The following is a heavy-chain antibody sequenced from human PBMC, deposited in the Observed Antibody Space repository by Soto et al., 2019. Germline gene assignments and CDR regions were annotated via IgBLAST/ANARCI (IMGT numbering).Heavy chain of an antibody. V-gene: IGHV3-9*01. J-gene: IGHJ4*02. CDR3: AKGRYDFWSPYYFDS. CDR2: ITWNSRVL. D-gene: IGHD3-3*01. Sequence: GGSLRLSCVVTGLNFDDFSIHWVRQAPWKGLEWVSGITWNSRVLAYADSVKGRFTISRDNARNSLYLQMDSLRDEDTALYYCAKGRYDFWSPYYFDSWGQGTLVTVSS. CDR1: GLNFDDFS.